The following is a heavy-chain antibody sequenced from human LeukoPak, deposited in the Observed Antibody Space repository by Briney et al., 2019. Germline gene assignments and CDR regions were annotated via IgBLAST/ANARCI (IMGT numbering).Heavy chain of an antibody. J-gene: IGHJ4*02. CDR1: GFSFTSYW. D-gene: IGHD6-13*01. CDR2: IDPSDSYT. CDR3: ASYSSSWSGRVTCDY. V-gene: IGHV5-10-1*01. Sequence: GESLKISCRGSGFSFTSYWISWVRQMPGKGLEWMGRIDPSDSYTNYSPSFQGHVTISADKSISTAYLQWSSLKASDTAMYYCASYSSSWSGRVTCDYWGQGTLVTVSS.